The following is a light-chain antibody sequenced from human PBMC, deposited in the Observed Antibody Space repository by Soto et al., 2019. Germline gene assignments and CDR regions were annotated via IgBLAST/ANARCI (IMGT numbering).Light chain of an antibody. CDR2: HAS. CDR3: QQYNNWPRT. V-gene: IGKV3-15*01. J-gene: IGKJ1*01. CDR1: PGVSSN. Sequence: VMTQSPSTLSVSPGDRAALSCRASPGVSSNLAWYQQKPGQVPRLLIYHASTRATAIPARFTASGSGTEFTLRISSLQSEDFAVYYCQQYNNWPRTFGQGTKVDIK.